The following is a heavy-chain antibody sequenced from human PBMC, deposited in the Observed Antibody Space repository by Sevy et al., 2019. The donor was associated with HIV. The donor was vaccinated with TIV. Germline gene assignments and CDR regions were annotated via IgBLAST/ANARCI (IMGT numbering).Heavy chain of an antibody. CDR1: GFTFSSYS. CDR2: ITSSSSI. D-gene: IGHD3-22*01. CDR3: ATTLSDSSGYGAFDI. Sequence: GGSLRLCCAASGFTFSSYSMNWVRQAPGKGLECVSYITSSSSIYYADSVKGRFTISRDNAKNSLYLQMNSLRAEDTAVYYYATTLSDSSGYGAFDIWGQGTMVTVS. J-gene: IGHJ3*02. V-gene: IGHV3-48*01.